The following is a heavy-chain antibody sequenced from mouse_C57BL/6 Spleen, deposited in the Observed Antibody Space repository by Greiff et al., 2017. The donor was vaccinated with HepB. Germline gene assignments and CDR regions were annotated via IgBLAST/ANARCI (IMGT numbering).Heavy chain of an antibody. J-gene: IGHJ1*03. V-gene: IGHV1-64*01. CDR2: IHPNSGST. Sequence: QVQLQQPGAEPVKPGASVKLSCKASGYTFTSYWMHWVKQRPGQGLEWIGMIHPNSGSTNYNEKFKSKATLTVDKSSSTAYMQLSSLTSEDSAVYYCARRGYGNYVTFDVWGTGTTVTVSS. CDR1: GYTFTSYW. CDR3: ARRGYGNYVTFDV. D-gene: IGHD2-1*01.